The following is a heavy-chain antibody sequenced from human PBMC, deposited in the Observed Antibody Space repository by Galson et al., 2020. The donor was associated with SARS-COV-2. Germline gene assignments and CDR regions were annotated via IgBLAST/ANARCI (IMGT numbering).Heavy chain of an antibody. CDR2: ISYDGSNK. CDR1: GFTFSSYG. V-gene: IGHV3-30*03. D-gene: IGHD2-15*01. CDR3: ARDNVVVVAATIPDYYYGMDV. Sequence: GESLKISCAASGFTFSSYGMHWVRQAPGKGLEWVAVISYDGSNKYYADSVKGRFTISRDNSKNTLYLQMNSLRAEDTAVYYCARDNVVVVAATIPDYYYGMDVWGQGTTVTVSS. J-gene: IGHJ6*02.